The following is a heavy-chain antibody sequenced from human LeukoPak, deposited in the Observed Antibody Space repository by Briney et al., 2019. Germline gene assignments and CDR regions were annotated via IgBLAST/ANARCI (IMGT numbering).Heavy chain of an antibody. J-gene: IGHJ4*02. V-gene: IGHV3-33*01. CDR1: GFTFSSYG. Sequence: GGSLRLSCAASGFTFSSYGMHWVRQAPGKGLEWVAVIWYDGSNKYYADSVKGRFTISSDNSKNTLYLQMNSLRAEDTAVYYCARERAGDCSGGSCYSGSFDYWGQGTLVTVSS. CDR2: IWYDGSNK. CDR3: ARERAGDCSGGSCYSGSFDY. D-gene: IGHD2-15*01.